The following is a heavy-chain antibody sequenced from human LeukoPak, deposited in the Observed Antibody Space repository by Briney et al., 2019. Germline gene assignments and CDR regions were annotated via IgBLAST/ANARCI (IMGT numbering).Heavy chain of an antibody. CDR3: ARRRDSYRFDY. D-gene: IGHD5-18*01. V-gene: IGHV4-59*08. Sequence: SDPLPHLRTVSGGSISSYYWSWPRPPTGKGLEWIGYIYYSGSTHYNPPLKSRVTISVDTSKKQFSLKQSSVPAAHTAVYYCARRRDSYRFDYWGQGTLVTVSS. CDR1: GGSISSYY. CDR2: IYYSGST. J-gene: IGHJ4*02.